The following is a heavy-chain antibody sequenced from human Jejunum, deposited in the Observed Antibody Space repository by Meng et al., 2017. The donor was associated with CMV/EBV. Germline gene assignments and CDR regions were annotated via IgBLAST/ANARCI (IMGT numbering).Heavy chain of an antibody. J-gene: IGHJ4*02. CDR2: MNPHSGNT. CDR1: GYTFTSYD. CDR3: ARGRVPAAPPDY. V-gene: IGHV1-8*03. Sequence: ASGYTFTSYDINWVRQATGQGLEWMGWMNPHSGNTGYAQKFQGRVTITRNTSISTAYMELSSLRSEDTAVYYCARGRVPAAPPDYWGQGTLVTVSS. D-gene: IGHD2-2*01.